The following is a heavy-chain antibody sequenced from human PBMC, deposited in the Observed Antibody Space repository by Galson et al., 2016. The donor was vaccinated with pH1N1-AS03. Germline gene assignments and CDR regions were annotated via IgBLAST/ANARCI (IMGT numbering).Heavy chain of an antibody. Sequence: SVKVSCKASGDTFSSYTINWVRQAPGQGLEWMGGIIVLVGITNYAHKFQGRVTITADDSTSTAYMELASLTSEDTAVYSCARGWYDIWTGYLVDPFDYWGQGALVTVSS. J-gene: IGHJ4*02. V-gene: IGHV1-69*10. CDR3: ARGWYDIWTGYLVDPFDY. CDR2: IIVLVGIT. D-gene: IGHD3-9*01. CDR1: GDTFSSYT.